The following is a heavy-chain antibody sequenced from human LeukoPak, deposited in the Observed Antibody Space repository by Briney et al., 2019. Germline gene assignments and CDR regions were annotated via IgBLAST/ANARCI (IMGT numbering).Heavy chain of an antibody. CDR2: VYHTGST. D-gene: IGHD6-19*01. Sequence: SETLSLTCTVSGGSMNTYFWSWIRQPPGKGLEWMGYVYHTGSTTYKPSLKSRITISVDTSKNQFSLKLSSVTAADTAVYYCARATVADFFDYWGQGTLVTVSS. J-gene: IGHJ4*02. V-gene: IGHV4-59*08. CDR3: ARATVADFFDY. CDR1: GGSMNTYF.